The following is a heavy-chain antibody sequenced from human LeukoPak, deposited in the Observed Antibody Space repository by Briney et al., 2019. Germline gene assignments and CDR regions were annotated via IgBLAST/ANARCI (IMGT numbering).Heavy chain of an antibody. CDR1: GGSISSSSYY. V-gene: IGHV4-39*07. J-gene: IGHJ6*03. CDR2: IYYSGST. D-gene: IGHD6-19*01. Sequence: PSETLSLTCTVSGGSISSSSYYWGWIRQPPGKGLEWIGSIYYSGSTYYNPSLKSRVTISVDTSKNQFSLKLSSVTAADTAVYYCARDTGYSSGWSVPYYYYYMDVWGKGTTVTVSS. CDR3: ARDTGYSSGWSVPYYYYYMDV.